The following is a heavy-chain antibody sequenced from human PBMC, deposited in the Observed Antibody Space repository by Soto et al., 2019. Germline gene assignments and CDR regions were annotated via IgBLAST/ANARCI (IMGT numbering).Heavy chain of an antibody. Sequence: GGSLRLSCAASGFTFSSYAMSWVRQAPGKGLEWVSAISGSGGSTYYADSVKGRFTISRDNSKNTLYLQMNSLRAEDTAVYYWAKDGGIVVVITAPIYGMDVWGQGTTVTVSS. J-gene: IGHJ6*02. D-gene: IGHD3-22*01. V-gene: IGHV3-23*01. CDR3: AKDGGIVVVITAPIYGMDV. CDR2: ISGSGGST. CDR1: GFTFSSYA.